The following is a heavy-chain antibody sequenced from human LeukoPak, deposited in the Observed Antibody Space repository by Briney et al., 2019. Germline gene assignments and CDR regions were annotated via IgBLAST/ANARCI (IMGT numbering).Heavy chain of an antibody. V-gene: IGHV5-10-1*01. Sequence: GESLKISCKVSGYSFPSYWITWVRQVPGKGLEWMRRIAPSDSYTNYNPSFEGHVTMSVEKSITTVYLQWSSLKASDTAMYYCVRQPPGVYDTTQNWFDPWGQGTLVTVSS. CDR3: VRQPPGVYDTTQNWFDP. J-gene: IGHJ5*02. D-gene: IGHD3-22*01. CDR1: GYSFPSYW. CDR2: IAPSDSYT.